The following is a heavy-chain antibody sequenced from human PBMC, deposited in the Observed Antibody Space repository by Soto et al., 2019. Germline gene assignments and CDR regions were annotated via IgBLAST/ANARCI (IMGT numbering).Heavy chain of an antibody. CDR1: GGSISSSSYY. CDR3: AIRVVVAASFDY. Sequence: QLQLQESGPGLVKPSETLSLTCTVSGGSISSSSYYWGWIRQPPGKGLERIGSIYYSGSTYYNPSLKSRVTISVDTSKNQFSLKLSSVTAADTAVYYCAIRVVVAASFDYWGQGTLVTVSS. V-gene: IGHV4-39*01. D-gene: IGHD2-15*01. CDR2: IYYSGST. J-gene: IGHJ4*02.